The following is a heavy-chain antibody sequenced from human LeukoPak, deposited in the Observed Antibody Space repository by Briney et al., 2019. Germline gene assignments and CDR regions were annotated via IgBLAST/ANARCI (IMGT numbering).Heavy chain of an antibody. CDR1: GFTFNNAW. CDR3: TTAWFDP. J-gene: IGHJ5*02. Sequence: GGSLRLSWAAAGFTFNNAWMTWVRQAPGKGLEWVGRIKSKTDGATTDYAAPVKGRFTISRDDSKNTLYLQMNSLKTEDTAVYYCTTAWFDPWGQGTLVTVSS. CDR2: IKSKTDGATT. V-gene: IGHV3-15*01.